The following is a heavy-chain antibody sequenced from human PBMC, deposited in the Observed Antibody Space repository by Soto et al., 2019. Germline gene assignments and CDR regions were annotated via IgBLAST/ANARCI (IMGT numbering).Heavy chain of an antibody. V-gene: IGHV4-39*01. J-gene: IGHJ6*02. CDR2: IYYSGST. CDR3: ASLRTYYYYYGMDV. CDR1: GGSISSSSYY. D-gene: IGHD4-17*01. Sequence: SETLSLTCTVSGGSISSSSYYWGWIRQPPGKGLEWIGSIYYSGSTYYNQSLKSRVTISVDTSKNQFSLKLSSVTAADTVVYYCASLRTYYYYYGMDVWGQGTTVTVSS.